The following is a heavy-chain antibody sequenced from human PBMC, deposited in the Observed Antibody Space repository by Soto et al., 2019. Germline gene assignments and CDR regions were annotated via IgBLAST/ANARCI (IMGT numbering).Heavy chain of an antibody. Sequence: AETLSLTCPVSGGSVSSGSYYWSWIRQPPGKGLEWIGYIYYSGSTNYNPSLKSRVTISVDTSKNQFSLKLSSVTAADTAVYYCAREGIAARGFDYWGQGTLVNVSS. V-gene: IGHV4-61*01. CDR1: GGSVSSGSYY. CDR2: IYYSGST. D-gene: IGHD6-6*01. J-gene: IGHJ4*02. CDR3: AREGIAARGFDY.